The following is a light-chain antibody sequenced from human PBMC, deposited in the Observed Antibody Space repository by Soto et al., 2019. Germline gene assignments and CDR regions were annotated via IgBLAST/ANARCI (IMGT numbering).Light chain of an antibody. Sequence: SYELTQPLSVSVALGQTARITCGGNNIGSKNVHWYQQKPGQAPVLAIYRDSNRPSGIPERFSGSNSGNTATLTISRAQAGDEADYYCQVWDSSTAMVFGGWTKVTVL. J-gene: IGLJ3*02. CDR3: QVWDSSTAMV. V-gene: IGLV3-9*01. CDR2: RDS. CDR1: NIGSKN.